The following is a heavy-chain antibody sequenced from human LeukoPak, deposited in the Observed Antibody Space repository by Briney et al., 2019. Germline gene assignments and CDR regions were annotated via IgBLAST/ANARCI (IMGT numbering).Heavy chain of an antibody. V-gene: IGHV1-2*02. CDR3: ARDWGYFDSRGYCDY. CDR2: INTNSGGT. J-gene: IGHJ4*02. D-gene: IGHD3-22*01. Sequence: ASVKVSCKASLYCFIGYYMQWVRQAPGQGLEWMGWINTNSGGTNYAQKFQGRVTMTRDTSISTAYMELSRLRPDDTAVYYCARDWGYFDSRGYCDYWGQGTLVTVSS. CDR1: LYCFIGYY.